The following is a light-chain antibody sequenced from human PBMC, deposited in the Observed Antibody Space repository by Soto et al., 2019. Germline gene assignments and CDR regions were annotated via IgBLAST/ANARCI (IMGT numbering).Light chain of an antibody. CDR2: AAS. CDR3: QQSYSTPLT. J-gene: IGKJ4*01. V-gene: IGKV1-39*01. CDR1: QTISSW. Sequence: DIQMTQSPSTLSGSVGDRVTITCRASQTISSWLAWYQHQPGKAPNLLIYAASAVQSGVPSRFSGSGSGTDFTLTISSLQPEDFATYYCQQSYSTPLTFGGGTKVDIK.